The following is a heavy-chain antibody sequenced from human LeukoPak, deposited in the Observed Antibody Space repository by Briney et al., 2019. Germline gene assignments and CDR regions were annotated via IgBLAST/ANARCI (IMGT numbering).Heavy chain of an antibody. CDR1: GGTFSSYA. Sequence: SCKASGGTFSSYAMSWVRQAQGKGLEWVSTISGSGDSTYYADSVKGRFTISRDTSRDTLFLQMNSLKADDTALYYCAKGTSYYLSNANWFDPWGPGTLVTVSS. V-gene: IGHV3-23*01. D-gene: IGHD3-10*01. J-gene: IGHJ5*02. CDR3: AKGTSYYLSNANWFDP. CDR2: ISGSGDST.